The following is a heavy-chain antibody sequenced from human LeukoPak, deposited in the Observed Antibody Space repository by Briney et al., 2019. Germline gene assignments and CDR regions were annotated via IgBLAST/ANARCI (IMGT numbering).Heavy chain of an antibody. CDR1: GGSISDYY. CDR2: IYYSGYT. Sequence: SETLSLTCTVSGGSISDYYWSWIRRPPGKGLEWIGYIYYSGYTNYNPSLKSRVTISVDTSKHQFSLKLSSVTAADTAVYYCARNDASGSYYNVAFDIWGQGTMVTVSS. V-gene: IGHV4-59*01. CDR3: ARNDASGSYYNVAFDI. J-gene: IGHJ3*02. D-gene: IGHD3-10*01.